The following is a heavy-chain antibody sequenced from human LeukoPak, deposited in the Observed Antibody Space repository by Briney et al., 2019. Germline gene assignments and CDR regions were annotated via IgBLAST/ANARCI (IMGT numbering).Heavy chain of an antibody. CDR1: GGSISSYY. Sequence: KASETLSLTCTVSGGSISSYYWSWIRQPPGKGLEWIGYIYYSGSTNYNPSLKSRVTISVDTSKNQFSLKLSSVTAADTAAYYCARGMVRGVISPDYWGQGTLVTVSS. J-gene: IGHJ4*02. V-gene: IGHV4-59*08. CDR2: IYYSGST. D-gene: IGHD3-10*01. CDR3: ARGMVRGVISPDY.